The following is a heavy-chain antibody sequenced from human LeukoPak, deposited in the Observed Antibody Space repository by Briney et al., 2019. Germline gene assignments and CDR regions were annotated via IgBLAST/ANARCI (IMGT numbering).Heavy chain of an antibody. CDR1: GYTFTSYV. D-gene: IGHD3-3*01. CDR3: ARGAFKYDFWSGPTWGYFDY. J-gene: IGHJ4*02. Sequence: ASVKVSCKASGYTFTSYVINWVRQATGQGLEWMGWMNPNSGNTGYAQKFQGRVTITRNTSISTAYMELSSLRSEDTAVYYCARGAFKYDFWSGPTWGYFDYWGQGTLVTVSS. CDR2: MNPNSGNT. V-gene: IGHV1-8*03.